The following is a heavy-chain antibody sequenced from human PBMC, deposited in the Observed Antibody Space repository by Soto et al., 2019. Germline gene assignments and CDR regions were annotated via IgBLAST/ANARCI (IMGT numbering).Heavy chain of an antibody. CDR1: GFSLSNYA. CDR3: ARRNCGGDCFYYYYYGLDV. D-gene: IGHD2-21*02. Sequence: GGSLRLSCAVSGFSLSNYAMSWVRQAPGKGLEWVSVIYSGGSTYYADSVKGRFTISRDNSKNTLYLQMNSLRAEDTAVYYCARRNCGGDCFYYYYYGLDVWGQGTTVTVSS. V-gene: IGHV3-66*01. CDR2: IYSGGST. J-gene: IGHJ6*02.